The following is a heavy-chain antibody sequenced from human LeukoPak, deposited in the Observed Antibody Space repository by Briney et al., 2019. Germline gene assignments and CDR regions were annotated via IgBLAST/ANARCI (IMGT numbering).Heavy chain of an antibody. V-gene: IGHV1-18*01. CDR2: ISAYNGNT. CDR1: GYTFTSYG. D-gene: IGHD3-10*01. J-gene: IGHJ4*02. Sequence: GASVKVSCQASGYTFTSYGISWVRQAPGQGHEWMGWISAYNGNTNYAQKLQGRVTMTTDTSTSTAYMELRSLRSDDTAVYYCARDKPYYYGSGSYFWWGQGTLVTVSS. CDR3: ARDKPYYYGSGSYFW.